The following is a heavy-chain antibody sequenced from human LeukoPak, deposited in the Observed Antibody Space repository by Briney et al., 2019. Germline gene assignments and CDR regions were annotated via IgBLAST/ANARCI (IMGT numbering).Heavy chain of an antibody. J-gene: IGHJ6*03. V-gene: IGHV3-74*01. Sequence: GGSLRLSCAASGFTFSSYWMHWVRQAPGKGLVWVSRINSDGSSTSYADSVKGRFTISRDNAKNTLYLQMNSLRAEDTAVYYCARDGPETLWQWLVPRAYYYYYMDVWGKGTTVTISS. CDR1: GFTFSSYW. D-gene: IGHD6-19*01. CDR2: INSDGSST. CDR3: ARDGPETLWQWLVPRAYYYYYMDV.